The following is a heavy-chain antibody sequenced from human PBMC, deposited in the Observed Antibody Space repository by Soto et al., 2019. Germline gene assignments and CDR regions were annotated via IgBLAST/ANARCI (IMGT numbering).Heavy chain of an antibody. CDR3: AKVFDYDYGGNFGY. V-gene: IGHV3-30*18. CDR1: GFTFSSYG. J-gene: IGHJ4*02. Sequence: GGSLRLSCAASGFTFSSYGMHWVRQAPGKGLEWVAVISYDGSNKYYADSVKGRFTISRDNSKNTLYLQMNSLRAEDTAVYYCAKVFDYDYGGNFGYSGQGTLVTVSS. CDR2: ISYDGSNK. D-gene: IGHD4-17*01.